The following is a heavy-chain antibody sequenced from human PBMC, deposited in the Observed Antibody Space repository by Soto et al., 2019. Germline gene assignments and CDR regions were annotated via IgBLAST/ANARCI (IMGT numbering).Heavy chain of an antibody. D-gene: IGHD4-17*01. CDR1: GFTFTNAW. CDR3: TTARGTYGAEYFQH. J-gene: IGHJ1*01. Sequence: EVQLVESGGGLVKPGGSLRLSCAASGFTFTNAWMSWVRQAPGKGLEWVGRIKSKTDGGTTDYAAPVKGRFTISRDDSKNTLYQQMNSLKTEDTAVYYCTTARGTYGAEYFQHWGQGTLVTVSS. V-gene: IGHV3-15*01. CDR2: IKSKTDGGTT.